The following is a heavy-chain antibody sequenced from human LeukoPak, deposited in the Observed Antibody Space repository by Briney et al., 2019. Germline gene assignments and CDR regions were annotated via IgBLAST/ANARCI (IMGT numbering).Heavy chain of an antibody. D-gene: IGHD3/OR15-3a*01. J-gene: IGHJ5*02. CDR3: TYLRTPYYNDKWLDP. V-gene: IGHV3-48*04. CDR2: ISSGSSPI. CDR1: GFTITSWS. Sequence: GGSLRLSCAVSGFTITSWSMNWVRQAPGKGLEWLSYISSGSSPIYYADSVKGRFTISRDDAKNLVCLQMNSLRAEDTAVYYCTYLRTPYYNDKWLDPWGQGALVTVSS.